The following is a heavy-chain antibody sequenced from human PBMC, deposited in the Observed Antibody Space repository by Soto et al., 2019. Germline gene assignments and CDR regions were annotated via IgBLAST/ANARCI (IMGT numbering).Heavy chain of an antibody. CDR1: GFTVSSYA. CDR3: ARDPGWGAFDI. D-gene: IGHD1-26*01. Sequence: QPGGSLRLTCAASGFTVSSYAMSWVRQAPGEGLEWVSGISGSGGNTYSAASVKGQFTISRDISKNTLYLQMHSLRAEDTAVYYCARDPGWGAFDIWGQGTMVTVSS. CDR2: ISGSGGNT. V-gene: IGHV3-23*01. J-gene: IGHJ3*02.